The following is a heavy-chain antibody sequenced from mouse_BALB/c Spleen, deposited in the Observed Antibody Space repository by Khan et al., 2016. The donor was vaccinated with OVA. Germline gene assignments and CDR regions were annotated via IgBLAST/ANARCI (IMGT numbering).Heavy chain of an antibody. J-gene: IGHJ3*01. D-gene: IGHD2-14*01. CDR3: ARGRYWVFAY. V-gene: IGHV1-77*01. CDR1: GYTFTDYV. CDR2: IFPGGGSS. Sequence: QVQLQQSGPELVKPGASVKMSCKASGYTFTDYVINWVKQRTGQGLEWIGDIFPGGGSSYYNEKFKGKAKLTADKSSITAYMQLSSLTFEDSAVYFWARGRYWVFAYWGQGTLVTVAA.